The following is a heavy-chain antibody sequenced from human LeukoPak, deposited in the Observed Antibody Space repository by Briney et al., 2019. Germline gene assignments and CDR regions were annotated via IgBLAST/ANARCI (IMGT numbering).Heavy chain of an antibody. J-gene: IGHJ4*02. Sequence: GGSLRLSCAASGFTFSSYGMHWVRQASGKGLEWVAVISSDGNNKNYVDSVKGRFTFSRDNSKNTLYLQMDSLRAEDTAVYYCAKGNDIGGYYYPHFDYWGQGTLVTVSS. D-gene: IGHD3-22*01. CDR2: ISSDGNNK. V-gene: IGHV3-30*18. CDR3: AKGNDIGGYYYPHFDY. CDR1: GFTFSSYG.